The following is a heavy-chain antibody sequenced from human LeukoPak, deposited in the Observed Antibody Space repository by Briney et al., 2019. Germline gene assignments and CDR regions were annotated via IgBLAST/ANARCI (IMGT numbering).Heavy chain of an antibody. CDR2: ITTSDGNT. D-gene: IGHD7-27*01. J-gene: IGHJ4*02. V-gene: IGHV3-23*01. Sequence: PGGSLRLSCAASGCTFSSYTMSWVRQAPGKGLGWVSTITTSDGNTYYADSVKGRFTVSRDNSKNTLFLQMNSLRAEDTAVYYCAKDGGLWVSAHWGDSWGRGTLVTVSS. CDR1: GCTFSSYT. CDR3: AKDGGLWVSAHWGDS.